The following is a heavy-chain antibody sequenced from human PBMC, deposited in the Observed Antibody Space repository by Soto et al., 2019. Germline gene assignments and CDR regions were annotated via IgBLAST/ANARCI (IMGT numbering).Heavy chain of an antibody. D-gene: IGHD6-13*01. J-gene: IGHJ6*02. Sequence: SVKVSCKASGFTFTSSAVQWVRQARGQRLEWIGWIVVGSGNTNYAQKFQERVTITRDMSTSTAYMELSSLRSEDTAVYYCAADIRLPYSSSGHDDYYYYYGMDVWGQGTTVTVSS. V-gene: IGHV1-58*01. CDR3: AADIRLPYSSSGHDDYYYYYGMDV. CDR2: IVVGSGNT. CDR1: GFTFTSSA.